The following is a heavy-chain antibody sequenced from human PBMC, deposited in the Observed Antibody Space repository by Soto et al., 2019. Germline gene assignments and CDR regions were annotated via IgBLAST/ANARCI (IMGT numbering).Heavy chain of an antibody. CDR3: ARVLWFGELSHYYYAMDV. J-gene: IGHJ6*02. Sequence: QVQLVQSGAEVKKPGASVKVSCKASGYTFTSYGISWVRQAPGQGLEWMGWISAYDGNTNYAQKLQVRVTMTTGTSTSTAYMDLRSLRSDDTAVYYCARVLWFGELSHYYYAMDVWGQGTTVTVSS. V-gene: IGHV1-18*01. CDR1: GYTFTSYG. CDR2: ISAYDGNT. D-gene: IGHD3-10*01.